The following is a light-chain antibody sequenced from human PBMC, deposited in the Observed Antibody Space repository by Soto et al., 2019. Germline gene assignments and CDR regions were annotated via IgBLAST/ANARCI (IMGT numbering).Light chain of an antibody. CDR3: QQSYITPPT. CDR1: QSIRSS. J-gene: IGKJ1*01. Sequence: DIQMTQSPSSLSASSGDRVTITCRASQSIRSSLNWYQQKPGKAPKPLIYAASSLHSGVPSRFSGSGSGTDFTLTISSLQPADFATYYCQQSYITPPTFGQGTKVES. V-gene: IGKV1-39*01. CDR2: AAS.